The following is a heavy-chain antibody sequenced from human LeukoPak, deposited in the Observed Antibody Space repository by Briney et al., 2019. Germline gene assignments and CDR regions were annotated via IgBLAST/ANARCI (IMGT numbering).Heavy chain of an antibody. J-gene: IGHJ3*02. CDR2: IYYSGST. CDR1: GGSISSYY. CDR3: ARHSGRGNAFDI. Sequence: KASETLSLTCTVSGGSISSYYWSWIRQPPGKGLEWIGYIYYSGSTNYKPSLKSRVTISVDTSKNQISLNLRSVTAADTAVYYCARHSGRGNAFDIWGQGARVTVSS. D-gene: IGHD6-25*01. V-gene: IGHV4-59*08.